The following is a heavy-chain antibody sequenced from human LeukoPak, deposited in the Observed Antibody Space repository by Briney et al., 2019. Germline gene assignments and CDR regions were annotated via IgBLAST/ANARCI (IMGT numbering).Heavy chain of an antibody. CDR1: GFTFSGHS. CDR3: GRVIAGAIDY. D-gene: IGHD6-13*01. CDR2: INLDGSER. V-gene: IGHV3-7*01. Sequence: GGSLRLSCAASGFTFSGHSMTWVRQAPGKGLEWVANINLDGSERFYVDFVKGRFTISRDNANNSMYLQMNSLRAADTAVYYCGRVIAGAIDYWGQGTLVTVSS. J-gene: IGHJ4*02.